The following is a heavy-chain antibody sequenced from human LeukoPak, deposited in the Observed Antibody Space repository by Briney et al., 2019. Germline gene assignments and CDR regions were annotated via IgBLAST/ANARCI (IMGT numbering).Heavy chain of an antibody. V-gene: IGHV1-46*01. CDR3: ARDETLEYSSGWYAFDY. J-gene: IGHJ4*02. CDR1: GYTFTSYY. D-gene: IGHD6-19*01. CDR2: INPSGGST. Sequence: ASVKVSCKASGYTFTSYYMHWVRQAPGQGLEWMGIINPSGGSTSYAQKFQGRVTMTRDTSTSTVYMELSSLRSEDTAVYYCARDETLEYSSGWYAFDYWGQGTLVTVSS.